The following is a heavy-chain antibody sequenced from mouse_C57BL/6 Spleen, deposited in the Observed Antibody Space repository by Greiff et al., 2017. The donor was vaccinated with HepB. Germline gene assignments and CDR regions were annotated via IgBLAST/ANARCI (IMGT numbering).Heavy chain of an antibody. Sequence: QVQLKQPGAELVMPGASVKLSCKASGYTFTSYWMHWVKQRPGQGLEWIGEIDPSDSYTTYNQKFKGKSTLTVDKSSSTAYMQLSSLTSEDSAVYYCARGNYYGSTWVGFDYWGQGTTLTVSS. CDR1: GYTFTSYW. CDR2: IDPSDSYT. J-gene: IGHJ2*01. CDR3: ARGNYYGSTWVGFDY. V-gene: IGHV1-69*01. D-gene: IGHD1-1*01.